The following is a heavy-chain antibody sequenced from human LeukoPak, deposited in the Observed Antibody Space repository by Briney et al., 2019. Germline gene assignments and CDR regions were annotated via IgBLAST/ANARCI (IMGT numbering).Heavy chain of an antibody. D-gene: IGHD3-22*01. CDR1: GASIGSHY. CDR3: ARVRVGHYDSSGYWGFDY. J-gene: IGHJ4*02. Sequence: SETLSLTCTASGASIGSHYWSWIRQPPGQRLEWIGFVSNTAGTNYNPSLKSPVTISLDASKNQFSLRLISVTAADTAVYYRARVRVGHYDSSGYWGFDYWGQGTLVTVSS. CDR2: VSNTAGT. V-gene: IGHV4-59*11.